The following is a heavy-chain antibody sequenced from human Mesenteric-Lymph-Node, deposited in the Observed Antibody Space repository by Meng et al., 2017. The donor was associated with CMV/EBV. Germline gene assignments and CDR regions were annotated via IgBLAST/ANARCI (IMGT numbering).Heavy chain of an antibody. CDR2: IKQDGSEK. V-gene: IGHV3-7*01. CDR3: ARDLVVVPAARYYYYYGMDV. D-gene: IGHD2-2*01. CDR1: GFTFSSYA. J-gene: IGHJ6*02. Sequence: GESLKISCAASGFTFSSYAMSWVRQAPGKGLEWVANIKQDGSEKYYVDSVKGRFTISRDNAKNSLYLQMNSLRAEDTAVYYCARDLVVVPAARYYYYYGMDVWGQGTTVTVSS.